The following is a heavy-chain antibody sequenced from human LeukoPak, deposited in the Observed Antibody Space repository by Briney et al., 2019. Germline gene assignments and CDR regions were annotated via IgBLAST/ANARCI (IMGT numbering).Heavy chain of an antibody. CDR3: ARSRIRGGDLNWFDP. CDR2: ISYDGSNK. Sequence: GGSLRLSCAASGFTFSSYAMHWVRQTPGKGLEWVAVISYDGSNKYYADSVKGRFTIPRDNSKNTLYLQMNSLRAEDTAVYYCARSRIRGGDLNWFDPWGQGTLATVSS. V-gene: IGHV3-30-3*01. D-gene: IGHD3-10*01. J-gene: IGHJ5*02. CDR1: GFTFSSYA.